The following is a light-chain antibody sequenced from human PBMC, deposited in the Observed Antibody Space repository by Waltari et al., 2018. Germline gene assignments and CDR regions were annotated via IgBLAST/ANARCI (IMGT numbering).Light chain of an antibody. Sequence: QSALTQPASVFGSPGQSITVSCTGTSSDVGSYNLVSWFQQYPDTAPKLIIFEVNKRPSGVSNRFSGSKSGNTASLTISGLQAGDEADYYCCSYAGSGIYVFGTGAKVTVL. CDR2: EVN. CDR1: SSDVGSYNL. CDR3: CSYAGSGIYV. J-gene: IGLJ1*01. V-gene: IGLV2-23*02.